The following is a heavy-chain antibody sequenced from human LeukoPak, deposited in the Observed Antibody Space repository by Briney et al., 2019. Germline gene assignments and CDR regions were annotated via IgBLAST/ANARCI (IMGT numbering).Heavy chain of an antibody. V-gene: IGHV4-34*08. D-gene: IGHD4-17*01. CDR3: AITDYGDYGLDAFDI. Sequence: PGGSLRLSCAASGFTFSSYAMPWARQPPGKGLEWIGEINHSGSTNYNPSLKSRVTISVDTSKNQFSLKLSSVTAADTAVYYCAITDYGDYGLDAFDIWGQGTMVTVSS. J-gene: IGHJ3*02. CDR2: INHSGST. CDR1: GFTFSSYA.